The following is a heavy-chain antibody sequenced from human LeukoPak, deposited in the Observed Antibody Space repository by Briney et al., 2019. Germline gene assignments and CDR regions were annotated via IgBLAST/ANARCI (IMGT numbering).Heavy chain of an antibody. CDR1: GFTFTSSA. J-gene: IGHJ6*02. CDR2: IVVGSGNT. D-gene: IGHD2-2*01. V-gene: IGHV1-58*01. CDR3: AAGGQDIVVVPAAYYYYGMDV. Sequence: GASVKVSCKASGFTFTSSAVQWVRQARGQRLEWIGWIVVGSGNTNYAQKFQERVTITRDMSTSTAYMELSSLRSEDTAVYYCAAGGQDIVVVPAAYYYYGMDVWGQGTTVTVSS.